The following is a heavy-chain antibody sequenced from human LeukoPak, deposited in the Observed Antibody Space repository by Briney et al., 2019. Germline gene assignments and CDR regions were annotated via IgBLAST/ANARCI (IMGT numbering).Heavy chain of an antibody. CDR2: MNPNSGNT. CDR3: ARVVVPAATADWFDP. Sequence: GASVKVSCKASGYTFTSYDINWVRQATGQGLEWMGWMNPNSGNTGYAQKFQGRVTMTRTTSISTAYMELSSLRSEDTAVYYCARVVVPAATADWFDPWGQGNLVTVSS. D-gene: IGHD2-2*01. J-gene: IGHJ5*02. V-gene: IGHV1-8*01. CDR1: GYTFTSYD.